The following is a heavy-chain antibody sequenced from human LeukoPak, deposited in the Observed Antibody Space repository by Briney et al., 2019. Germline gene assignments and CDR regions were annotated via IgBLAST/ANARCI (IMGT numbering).Heavy chain of an antibody. D-gene: IGHD3-10*01. CDR3: ARGSDGSENSYRNWFDP. J-gene: IGHJ5*02. Sequence: PSETLSLTCAVYGGTFSGYYWSWVRQPPEKGLEWIGEINHSGSPNYNPSLKSGVTISVDTSKNQFSLKVNSVTAADTAVYYCARGSDGSENSYRNWFDPWGQGTLVTVSS. CDR2: INHSGSP. V-gene: IGHV4-34*01. CDR1: GGTFSGYY.